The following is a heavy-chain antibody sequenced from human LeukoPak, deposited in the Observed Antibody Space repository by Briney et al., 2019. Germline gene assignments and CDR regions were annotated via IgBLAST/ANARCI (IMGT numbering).Heavy chain of an antibody. J-gene: IGHJ4*02. CDR1: GGTFSSYA. D-gene: IGHD4-17*01. CDR3: AREPAGYGDYEGYFDY. CDR2: IIPIFGTA. Sequence: SVKVSCKASGGTFSSYAISWVRQAPGQGLEWMGGIIPIFGTANYAQKFQGRVTITADESTGTAYMELSSLRSEDTAVYYCAREPAGYGDYEGYFDYWGQGTLVTVSS. V-gene: IGHV1-69*13.